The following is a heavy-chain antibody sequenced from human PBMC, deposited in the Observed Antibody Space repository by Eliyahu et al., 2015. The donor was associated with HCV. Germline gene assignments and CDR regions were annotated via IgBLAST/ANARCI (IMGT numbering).Heavy chain of an antibody. CDR2: IHYSGST. Sequence: QVQLQESGPGLVKPSETLSLICTVSGGSITTYYWSWIRQPPGKGLEWIGYIHYSGSTNYNPSLKSRVTLSLDTSKNQFSLKLNSVTAAXTAIYYCSSGGGGIAVAGTGGWFDPWGQGTLVTVSS. J-gene: IGHJ5*02. V-gene: IGHV4-59*01. CDR1: GGSITTYY. CDR3: SSGGGGIAVAGTGGWFDP. D-gene: IGHD6-19*01.